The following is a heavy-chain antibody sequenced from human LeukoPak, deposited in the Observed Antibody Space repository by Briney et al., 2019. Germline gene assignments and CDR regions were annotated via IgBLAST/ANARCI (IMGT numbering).Heavy chain of an antibody. Sequence: GASVKVSCKASGGTFSSYAISWVRQAPGQGLGWMGRIIPILGIANYAQKFQGRVTITADKSTSTAYMELNSLRSGDTAVYYCARTPNPGGGAVSFDYWGQGTLVTVSS. J-gene: IGHJ4*02. CDR3: ARTPNPGGGAVSFDY. CDR1: GGTFSSYA. D-gene: IGHD1-26*01. CDR2: IIPILGIA. V-gene: IGHV1-69*04.